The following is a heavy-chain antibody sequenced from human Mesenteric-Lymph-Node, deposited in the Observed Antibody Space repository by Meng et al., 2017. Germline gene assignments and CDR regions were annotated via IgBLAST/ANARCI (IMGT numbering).Heavy chain of an antibody. J-gene: IGHJ4*02. CDR3: AKDYIVGATDLFDY. D-gene: IGHD1-26*01. V-gene: IGHV3-23*01. Sequence: AGAGFAFRSYAMSWGRQAPGKGLEWVSVIEAWGDTYYADSVKGRFTISRDNSMNTLYLQMNSLRTEDTAVYYCAKDYIVGATDLFDYWDQRTLVTVSS. CDR1: GFAFRSYA. CDR2: IEAWGDT.